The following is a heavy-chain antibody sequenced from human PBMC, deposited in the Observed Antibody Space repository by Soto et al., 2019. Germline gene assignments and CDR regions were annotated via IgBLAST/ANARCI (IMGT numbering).Heavy chain of an antibody. D-gene: IGHD3-10*01. CDR1: GFTFSSYA. CDR3: AKGSNYGSGSYYSYFDY. V-gene: IGHV3-23*01. Sequence: GGSLRLSCAASGFTFSSYAMSWVRQAPGKGLEWVSAISGSGGSTYYADSVKGRFTISRDNSKNTLYLQMNSLRAEDTAVYYCAKGSNYGSGSYYSYFDYWGRGTLVTVSS. J-gene: IGHJ4*02. CDR2: ISGSGGST.